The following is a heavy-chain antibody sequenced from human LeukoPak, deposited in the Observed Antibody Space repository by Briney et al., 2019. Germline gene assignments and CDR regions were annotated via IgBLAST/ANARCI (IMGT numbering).Heavy chain of an antibody. CDR1: GFTFSSYG. CDR2: ISHDGSHK. Sequence: GGTLRLSCAASGFTFSSYGMHWVRHAPAKVLEWVAVISHDGSHKYYGDSVEGRFTISRDNSKNTLSLQMNSLRAEDTALYYCAREALIGMIRSEHGLDVWGQGTTVTVSS. J-gene: IGHJ6*02. CDR3: AREALIGMIRSEHGLDV. D-gene: IGHD3-22*01. V-gene: IGHV3-30-3*01.